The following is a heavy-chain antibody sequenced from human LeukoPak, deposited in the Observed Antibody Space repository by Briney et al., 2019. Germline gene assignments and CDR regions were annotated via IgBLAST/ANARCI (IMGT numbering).Heavy chain of an antibody. V-gene: IGHV4-39*07. CDR1: GGSISSNRYY. Sequence: SETLSLTCTVSGGSISSNRYYCGWVRQPPGKGLEWIGSIYYSGSTYYNPSLKSRVTISVDTSKNQLSLKLSSVTAADTAVYYCARRRCSGGSCSFDYWGQGTLVTVSS. CDR3: ARRRCSGGSCSFDY. D-gene: IGHD2-15*01. CDR2: IYYSGST. J-gene: IGHJ4*02.